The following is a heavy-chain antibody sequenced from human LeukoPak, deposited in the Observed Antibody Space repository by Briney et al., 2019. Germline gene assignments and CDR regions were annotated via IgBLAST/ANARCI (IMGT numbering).Heavy chain of an antibody. CDR3: AKDGDYYDSSGYSPGWGT. D-gene: IGHD3-22*01. CDR2: ISYDGSNK. Sequence: GGSLRLSCAASGFTFSSYGTHWVRQAPGKGLEWVAVISYDGSNKYYADSVKGRFTISRDNSKNTLYLQMNSLRAEDTAVYYCAKDGDYYDSSGYSPGWGTWGQGTLVTVSS. V-gene: IGHV3-30*18. J-gene: IGHJ4*02. CDR1: GFTFSSYG.